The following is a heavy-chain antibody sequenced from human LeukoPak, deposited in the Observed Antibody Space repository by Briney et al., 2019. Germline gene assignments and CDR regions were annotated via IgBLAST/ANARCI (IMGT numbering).Heavy chain of an antibody. CDR2: INHSGST. CDR3: ARVRAGDGGHIDY. V-gene: IGHV4-34*01. J-gene: IGHJ4*02. CDR1: GGSFSGYY. D-gene: IGHD7-27*01. Sequence: PSETLSLTCAVYGGSFSGYYWSWIRQPPGKGLEWIGEINHSGSTNYNPSLKSRVTISVDTSKNQFSLKLSSVTAADTAVYYCARVRAGDGGHIDYWGQGTLVTVSS.